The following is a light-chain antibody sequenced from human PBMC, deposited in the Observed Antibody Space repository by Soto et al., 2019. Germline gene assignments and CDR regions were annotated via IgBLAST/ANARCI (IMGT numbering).Light chain of an antibody. CDR3: QQRSNWPPTWT. Sequence: EIVLTQSPATLSLSPGQSATLSCRASQSVSTYLAWYQQKPGQAPRLLIYDASTRATGIPARFSGSGSGTDFTLTISSLEPADFAVYYCQQRSNWPPTWTFGQGTKVEIK. J-gene: IGKJ1*01. V-gene: IGKV3-11*01. CDR2: DAS. CDR1: QSVSTY.